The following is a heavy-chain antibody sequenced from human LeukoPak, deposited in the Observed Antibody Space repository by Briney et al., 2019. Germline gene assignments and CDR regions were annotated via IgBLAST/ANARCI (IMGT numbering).Heavy chain of an antibody. CDR2: INCITGDT. D-gene: IGHD6-13*01. CDR1: GYTFTDYY. V-gene: IGHV1-2*06. CDR3: AREIAATGAAVDY. J-gene: IGHJ4*02. Sequence: ASVKVSCKASGYTFTDYYIHWVRQAPRQGLEWMGRINCITGDTRSAQKFQGRVTMTRDTSISTAYMQLSSLRSDDTAVYYCAREIAATGAAVDYWGQGILVTVSS.